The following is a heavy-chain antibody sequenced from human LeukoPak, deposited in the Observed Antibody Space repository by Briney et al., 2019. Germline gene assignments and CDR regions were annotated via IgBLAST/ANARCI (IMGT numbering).Heavy chain of an antibody. Sequence: GGSLRLSCAASGFTFDDYGMSWVRQVPGRGLEWICGINWNSGVTGYADSVKGRFNISRDDAKNSLYLQMNSLRAEDTAVYYCARDLHFRVYDSSIYYPYWGQGTLVTVSS. V-gene: IGHV3-20*04. CDR2: INWNSGVT. D-gene: IGHD3-22*01. J-gene: IGHJ4*02. CDR3: ARDLHFRVYDSSIYYPY. CDR1: GFTFDDYG.